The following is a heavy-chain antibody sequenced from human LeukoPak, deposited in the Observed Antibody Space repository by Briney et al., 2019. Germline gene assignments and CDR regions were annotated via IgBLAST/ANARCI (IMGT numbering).Heavy chain of an antibody. Sequence: PSETLSLTCTVSGGSISSSSYYWGWIRQPPGKGLVWIVSIYYSGSTYYNPSLKSRVTISAHTSKNQFSLKLSSVTAADAAVYYCASLLYGGYSYVGYWGQGTLVTVSS. CDR2: IYYSGST. CDR1: GGSISSSSYY. D-gene: IGHD5-18*01. V-gene: IGHV4-39*01. J-gene: IGHJ4*02. CDR3: ASLLYGGYSYVGY.